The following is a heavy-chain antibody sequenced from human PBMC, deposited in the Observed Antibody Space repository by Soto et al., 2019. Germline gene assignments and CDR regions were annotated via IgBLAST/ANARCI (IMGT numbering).Heavy chain of an antibody. CDR3: ARDISYGSGTSYGN. CDR2: ISNQNGGT. D-gene: IGHD3-10*01. J-gene: IGHJ4*02. Sequence: QVQLVQSGAEVKKPGASVKVSCKASGYSFTSFGITWVRQAPGQGLDWMGWISNQNGGTNYAQKLQGRVTMTTDTSTSTAYMELRSLTSDDTAVYYCARDISYGSGTSYGNWGQGTLVTVSS. V-gene: IGHV1-18*01. CDR1: GYSFTSFG.